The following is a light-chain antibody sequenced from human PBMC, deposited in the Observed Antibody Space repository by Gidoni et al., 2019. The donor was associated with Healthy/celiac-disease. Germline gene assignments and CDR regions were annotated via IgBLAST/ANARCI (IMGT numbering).Light chain of an antibody. Sequence: DIQMTQSPSSLSASVGDRVTITCQASQSISSYLNWYQQKPGKAPKLLIYAASSLQSGVPSRFSGSGSGTDFTLTISSRQPEDFATDYYQQSYSTPPWTFGQGTKVEIK. CDR1: QSISSY. V-gene: IGKV1-39*01. CDR3: QQSYSTPPWT. J-gene: IGKJ1*01. CDR2: AAS.